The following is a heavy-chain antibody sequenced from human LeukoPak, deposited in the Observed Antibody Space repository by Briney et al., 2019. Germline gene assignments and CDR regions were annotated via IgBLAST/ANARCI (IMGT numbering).Heavy chain of an antibody. Sequence: SETLSLTCAVYGGSSSGYYWSWIRQPPGKGLEWIGEINHSGSTNYNPSLKSRVTISVDTSKNQFSLKLSSVTAADTAVYYCARHTSGIAARPKYYYYMDVWGKGTTVTVSS. J-gene: IGHJ6*03. V-gene: IGHV4-34*01. CDR2: INHSGST. CDR3: ARHTSGIAARPKYYYYMDV. D-gene: IGHD6-6*01. CDR1: GGSSSGYY.